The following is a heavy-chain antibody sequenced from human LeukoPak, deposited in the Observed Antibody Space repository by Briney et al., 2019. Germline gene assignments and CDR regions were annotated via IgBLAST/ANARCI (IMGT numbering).Heavy chain of an antibody. V-gene: IGHV4-61*01. CDR1: GGSVSSGSYY. J-gene: IGHJ6*04. Sequence: SETLSLTCTVSGGSVSSGSYYWSWIRQPPGKGLEWIGYIYYSGSTNYNPSLESRVTISVDTSKNQFSLKLSSVTAADTAVYYCARDRAIAAAGYYYYYGMDVWGKGTTVTVSS. CDR3: ARDRAIAAAGYYYYYGMDV. CDR2: IYYSGST. D-gene: IGHD6-13*01.